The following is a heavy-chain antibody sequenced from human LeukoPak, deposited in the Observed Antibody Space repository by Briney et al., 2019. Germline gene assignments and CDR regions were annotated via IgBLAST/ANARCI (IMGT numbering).Heavy chain of an antibody. CDR3: ARCSSSWYFKGWDY. V-gene: IGHV4-59*11. CDR2: ITNSGTT. J-gene: IGHJ4*02. CDR1: GESISSHY. Sequence: PSETLSLTCNVSGESISSHYWSWTRQSPGKGLEWIGYITNSGTTKFNPSLKSRVTTSRDTSKNQISLRLSSVTAADTAVFFCARCSSSWYFKGWDYWGQGTLVTVSS. D-gene: IGHD6-13*01.